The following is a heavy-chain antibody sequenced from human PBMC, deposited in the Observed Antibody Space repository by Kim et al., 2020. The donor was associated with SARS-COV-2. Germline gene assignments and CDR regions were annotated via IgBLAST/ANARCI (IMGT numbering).Heavy chain of an antibody. D-gene: IGHD6-13*01. CDR1: GYTFTSYG. CDR2: ISAYNGNT. Sequence: ASVKVSCKASGYTFTSYGISWVRQAPGQGLEWMGWISAYNGNTNYAQKLQGRVTMTTDKSTSTAYMELRSLRSDDTAVYYCARRSSSWYQNWFDPWGQGTLVTVSS. V-gene: IGHV1-18*01. CDR3: ARRSSSWYQNWFDP. J-gene: IGHJ5*02.